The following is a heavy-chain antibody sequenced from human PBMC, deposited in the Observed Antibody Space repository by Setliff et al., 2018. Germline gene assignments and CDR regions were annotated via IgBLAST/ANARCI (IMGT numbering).Heavy chain of an antibody. D-gene: IGHD3-3*01. J-gene: IGHJ4*02. CDR3: AGQGPIFGSGLIPGFDQ. Sequence: GGSLRLSCAASGFTFSNLWMAWVRQVPGKGLEWVANINEEGSAKFYVDSVKGRFTISRDNSKNTLSLQMSSLRTEDTAIYFCAGQGPIFGSGLIPGFDQWGQGTMVTVSS. CDR1: GFTFSNLW. CDR2: INEEGSAK. V-gene: IGHV3-7*03.